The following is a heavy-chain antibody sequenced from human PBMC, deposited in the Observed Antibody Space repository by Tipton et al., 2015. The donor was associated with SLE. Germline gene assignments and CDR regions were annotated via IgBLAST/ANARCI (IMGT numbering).Heavy chain of an antibody. D-gene: IGHD6-6*01. J-gene: IGHJ4*02. Sequence: TLSLTCAVSGGSISSGDYYWSWIRQPPGKGLEWIGYIYYSGSTYYNSSLKSRVTISVDTSKNQFSLKLSSVTAADTAVYYCAREGRYSSSSPFDYWGQGTLVTVSS. CDR2: IYYSGST. CDR3: AREGRYSSSSPFDY. CDR1: GGSISSGDYY. V-gene: IGHV4-30-4*01.